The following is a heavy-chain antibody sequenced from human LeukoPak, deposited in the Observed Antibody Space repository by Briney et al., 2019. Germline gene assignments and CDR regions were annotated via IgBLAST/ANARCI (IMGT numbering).Heavy chain of an antibody. D-gene: IGHD3-9*01. J-gene: IGHJ6*03. CDR1: GGSISSSSYY. V-gene: IGHV4-39*07. Sequence: SETLSLTCTVSGGSISSSSYYWGWIRQPPGKGLEWIGSIYYSGSTYYNPSLKSRVTISVDTSKNQFSLKLSSVTAADTAVYYCARAGFNYYSYYYMDVWGKGTTVTVSS. CDR3: ARAGFNYYSYYYMDV. CDR2: IYYSGST.